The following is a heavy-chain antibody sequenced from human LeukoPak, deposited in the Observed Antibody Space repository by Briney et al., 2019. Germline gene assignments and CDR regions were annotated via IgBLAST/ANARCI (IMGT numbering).Heavy chain of an antibody. J-gene: IGHJ4*02. V-gene: IGHV4-30-2*01. CDR2: IYHGGRT. D-gene: IGHD6-13*01. CDR1: GASIDAAGYS. CDR3: ARYSSSWYDPLDY. Sequence: PSETLSLTCAVSGASIDAAGYSWNWIRQAPGKDLEWIGNIYHGGRTSYKSSLKSRVTISVDTSKNHFSLKLSSVTAADTAVYYCARYSSSWYDPLDYWGQGTLVTVSS.